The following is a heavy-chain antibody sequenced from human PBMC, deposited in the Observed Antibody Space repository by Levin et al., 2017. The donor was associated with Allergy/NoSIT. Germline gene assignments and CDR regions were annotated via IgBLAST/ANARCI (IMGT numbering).Heavy chain of an antibody. D-gene: IGHD3-3*01. V-gene: IGHV3-23*01. CDR3: AKNYDFWSGPFDY. CDR1: GFTFSNYA. J-gene: IGHJ4*02. CDR2: FRGSGGST. Sequence: GGSLRLSCAASGFTFSNYAMSWVRQTPGKGLEWVSFFRGSGGSTHYADSVKVRFTISRDNSKPMLYLQMNSLRGEDTAVYFCAKNYDFWSGPFDYWGQGTLVTVSS.